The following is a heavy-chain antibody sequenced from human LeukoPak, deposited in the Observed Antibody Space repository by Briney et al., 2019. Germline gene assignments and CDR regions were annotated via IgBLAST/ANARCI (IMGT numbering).Heavy chain of an antibody. V-gene: IGHV4-39*07. D-gene: IGHD3-22*01. J-gene: IGHJ4*02. CDR3: ARTPQEYYYDTYFDS. CDR1: GGSISSSSYY. Sequence: SETLSLTCTVSGGSISSSSYYWGWIRQPPGKGLVWIVSIYYSGTTYYNPSLKSRVSISADTSKNQFSLRLASVTAADTAVYYCARTPQEYYYDTYFDSWGQGTLVTVSS. CDR2: IYYSGTT.